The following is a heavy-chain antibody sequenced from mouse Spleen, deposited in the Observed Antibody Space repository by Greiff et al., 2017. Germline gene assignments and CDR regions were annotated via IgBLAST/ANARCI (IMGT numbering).Heavy chain of an antibody. CDR2: IDPSDSET. CDR1: GYTFTSYW. CDR3: ARGSSSRSFAY. V-gene: IGHV1-52*01. Sequence: QVQLQQPGAELVRPGSSVKLSCKASGYTFTSYWMHWVKQRPIQGLEWIGNIDPSDSETHYNQKFKDKATLTVDKSSSTAYMQLSSLTSEDSAVYYCARGSSSRSFAYWGQGTLVTVSA. D-gene: IGHD1-1*01. J-gene: IGHJ3*01.